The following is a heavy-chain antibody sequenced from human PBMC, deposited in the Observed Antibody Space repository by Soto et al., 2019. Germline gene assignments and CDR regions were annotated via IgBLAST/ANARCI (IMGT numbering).Heavy chain of an antibody. CDR1: GYSFTSHW. CDR2: IFPRDSNT. J-gene: IGHJ4*02. V-gene: IGHV5-51*01. D-gene: IGHD6-19*01. CDR3: ARHSRYASGWIPDY. Sequence: GASLKISCKGSGYSFTSHWIGWVRRMSGKGLEWMGIIFPRDSNTRNSPSFYGQVTISADKSNNTAYLQWNSLKASDTATYYCARHSRYASGWIPDYWGPGTQVTASS.